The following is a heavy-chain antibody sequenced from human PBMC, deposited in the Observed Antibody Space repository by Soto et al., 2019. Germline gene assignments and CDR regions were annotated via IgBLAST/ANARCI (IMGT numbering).Heavy chain of an antibody. CDR1: GGSISSYY. CDR3: ARERGVGYCSGGSCHGDWFDP. V-gene: IGHV4-59*01. Sequence: SETLSLTCTVSGGSISSYYWSWIRQPPGKGLEWIGYIYYSGSTNYNPSLKSRVTISVDTSKNQFSLKLSSVTAADTAVYYCARERGVGYCSGGSCHGDWFDPWGQGTLVTVSS. CDR2: IYYSGST. D-gene: IGHD2-15*01. J-gene: IGHJ5*02.